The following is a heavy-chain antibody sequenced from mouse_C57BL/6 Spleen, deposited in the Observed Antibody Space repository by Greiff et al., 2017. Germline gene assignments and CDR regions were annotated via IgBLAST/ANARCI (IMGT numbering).Heavy chain of an antibody. V-gene: IGHV14-2*01. CDR2: IDPEDGET. CDR1: GFNIKDYY. D-gene: IGHD2-5*01. J-gene: IGHJ1*03. Sequence: VQLKASGAELVKPGASVKLSCTASGFNIKDYYMHWVKQRTEQGLEWIGRIDPEDGETKYAPKFPGKATITADASSNTASLQLSSLTSEDTAVYYCARRDYSNYGGYFEVWGTGTTVTVSS. CDR3: ARRDYSNYGGYFEV.